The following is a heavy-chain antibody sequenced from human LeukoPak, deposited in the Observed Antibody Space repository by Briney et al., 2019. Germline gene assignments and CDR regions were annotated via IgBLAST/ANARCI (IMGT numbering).Heavy chain of an antibody. V-gene: IGHV2-5*01. D-gene: IGHD4-17*01. CDR2: IYWNDDN. J-gene: IGHJ4*02. CDR1: GFSLSTSGVG. Sequence: SGPTLVKPTQTLTLTCTFSGFSLSTSGVGVGWIRQPPGKALEWLALIYWNDDNRYSPSLGSRLTITKDTSKNQVVLTMTNMDPVDTATYYCAHYGDYRFMYYFDYWGQGTLVTVSS. CDR3: AHYGDYRFMYYFDY.